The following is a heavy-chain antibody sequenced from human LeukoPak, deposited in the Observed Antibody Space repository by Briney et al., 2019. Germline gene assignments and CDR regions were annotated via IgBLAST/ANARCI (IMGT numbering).Heavy chain of an antibody. CDR3: ARHGAGVHGPVDY. CDR1: GGSISSSSYY. CDR2: IYKSGST. D-gene: IGHD6-19*01. J-gene: IGHJ4*02. V-gene: IGHV4-39*01. Sequence: SETLSLTCTASGGSISSSSYYWGWIRQPPGKGLERIGSIYKSGSTYYNPSLKSRVTIFVDTSKNQFYLNLNSVTAADTAVYYCARHGAGVHGPVDYWGQGALVTVSS.